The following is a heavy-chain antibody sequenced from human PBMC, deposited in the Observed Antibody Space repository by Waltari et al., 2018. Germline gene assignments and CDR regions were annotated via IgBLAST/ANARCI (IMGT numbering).Heavy chain of an antibody. V-gene: IGHV3-53*02. CDR3: AVGFGRVREAMDV. CDR2: INSGGST. J-gene: IGHJ6*03. D-gene: IGHD3-10*01. CDR1: GFTVSSNY. Sequence: EVQLVETGGGLIQPGGSLRLSCAASGFTVSSNYMSWVRQAPGKGLEWVSVINSGGSTYYADSVKGRFTISRDNSKNTLYLQMNSLRAEDTAVYYCAVGFGRVREAMDVWGKGTTVTVSS.